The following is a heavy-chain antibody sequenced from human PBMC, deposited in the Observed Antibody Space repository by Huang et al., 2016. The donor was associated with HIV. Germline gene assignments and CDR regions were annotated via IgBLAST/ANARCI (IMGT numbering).Heavy chain of an antibody. CDR1: GFIFSNYG. D-gene: IGHD6-19*01. V-gene: IGHV3-30*03. Sequence: QVQLVESGGGVVQPGRSLRLSCAASGFIFSNYGMHWVRQAPGKWREWLELRSNDGSNKSYSDSGKGRFSISRDNSKNTMYLQMNSLRAEDTAVYYCALKGDSSGWEYFRHWGQGTLVTVSS. CDR2: RSNDGSNK. CDR3: ALKGDSSGWEYFRH. J-gene: IGHJ1*01.